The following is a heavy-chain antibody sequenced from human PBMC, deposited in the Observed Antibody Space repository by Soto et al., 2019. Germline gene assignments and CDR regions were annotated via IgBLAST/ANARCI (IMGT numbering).Heavy chain of an antibody. J-gene: IGHJ2*01. CDR2: IIPILGIA. V-gene: IGHV1-69*02. CDR3: ASSYCGGDCYPDGYFDL. Sequence: QVQLVQSGAEVKKPGSSVKVSCKASGGTFSSYTISWVRQAPGQGLEWMGRIIPILGIANYAQKFQGRVTITADKSTSTAYMELSSLRSEDTAVYYCASSYCGGDCYPDGYFDLWGRGTLVTVSS. CDR1: GGTFSSYT. D-gene: IGHD2-21*02.